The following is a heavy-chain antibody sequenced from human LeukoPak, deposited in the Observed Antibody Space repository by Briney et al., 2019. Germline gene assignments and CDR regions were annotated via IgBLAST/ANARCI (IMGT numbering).Heavy chain of an antibody. D-gene: IGHD3-22*01. Sequence: GGSLRLSCAVSGFSVRTNFMSWVRQAPGKGLEWVSGINLNGRSRGYADSVKGRFTISRDNAKNSLYLQMNSLRAEDTALYYCVRGITMMVDWGQGTLVTVSS. CDR3: VRGITMMVD. V-gene: IGHV3-20*04. CDR1: GFSVRTNF. J-gene: IGHJ4*02. CDR2: INLNGRSR.